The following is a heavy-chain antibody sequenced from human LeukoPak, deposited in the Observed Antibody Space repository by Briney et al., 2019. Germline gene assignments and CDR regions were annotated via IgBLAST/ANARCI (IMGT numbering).Heavy chain of an antibody. V-gene: IGHV3-23*01. CDR1: GFTFSRYT. J-gene: IGHJ4*02. CDR3: AKHLPGPYFDY. Sequence: PGGSLRLSCTASGFTFSRYTMNWVRQAPGKGLEWVSGFRSSDGSTYYADSVRGRFTISRDNSKNTLYLQMNNLRAEDTALYYCAKHLPGPYFDYWGQGTLVIVSS. CDR2: FRSSDGST.